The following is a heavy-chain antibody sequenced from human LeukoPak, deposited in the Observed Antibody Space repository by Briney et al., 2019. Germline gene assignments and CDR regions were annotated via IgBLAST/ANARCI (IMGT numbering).Heavy chain of an antibody. Sequence: SETLSLTCTVSGASITSTSYYWGWIRQPPGKGLEWIGNVYYTGNTYYNPSLKSRVTMSIDTSKNQFSLKLTSVTAADTAVYYCARVGAVAGHGDFDYWGQGTLVTVSS. V-gene: IGHV4-39*07. CDR3: ARVGAVAGHGDFDY. J-gene: IGHJ4*02. CDR2: VYYTGNT. D-gene: IGHD6-19*01. CDR1: GASITSTSYY.